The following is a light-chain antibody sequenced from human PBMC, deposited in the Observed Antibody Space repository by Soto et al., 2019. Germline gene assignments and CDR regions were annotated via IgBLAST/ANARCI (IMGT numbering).Light chain of an antibody. J-gene: IGKJ1*01. CDR2: DAS. V-gene: IGKV3D-11*02. CDR1: QTLRRTY. CDR3: RQRSNWQCQ. Sequence: EIVLMQSPGTLSLSPGERATLSCRASQTLRRTYIAWYQQKPGQAPRVLIYDASNRATGMPARFSGSGSGTDFTLTISSLEPEDVAVYYCRQRSNWQCQFGQGTKVDNK.